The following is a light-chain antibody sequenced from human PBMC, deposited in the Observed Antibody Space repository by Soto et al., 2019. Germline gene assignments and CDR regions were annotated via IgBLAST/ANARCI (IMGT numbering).Light chain of an antibody. CDR1: PSDIGAYNY. J-gene: IGLJ2*01. CDR2: DVT. Sequence: SVLTQPASVSGSPGQSITISCSGTPSDIGAYNYVSWYQHLPGKAPKVIIYDVTNRPSGVSSRFSGSKSGTTASLTISGLQAEDEANYYCGSYTISSTLMIFGGGTKVTV. V-gene: IGLV2-14*03. CDR3: GSYTISSTLMI.